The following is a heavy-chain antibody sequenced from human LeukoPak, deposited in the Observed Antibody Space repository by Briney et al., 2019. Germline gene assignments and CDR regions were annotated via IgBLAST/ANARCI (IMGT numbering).Heavy chain of an antibody. CDR1: GFTFSSYA. D-gene: IGHD3-10*01. CDR3: ARDLSGSGSYYNWFDP. V-gene: IGHV3-30*04. Sequence: QPGGSLRLSCAASGFTFSSYAMHWVRQAPGKGLEWVAVISYDGSNKYYADSVKGRFTISRDNSKNTLYLQMNSLRAEDTAVYYCARDLSGSGSYYNWFDPWGQGTLVTVSP. CDR2: ISYDGSNK. J-gene: IGHJ5*02.